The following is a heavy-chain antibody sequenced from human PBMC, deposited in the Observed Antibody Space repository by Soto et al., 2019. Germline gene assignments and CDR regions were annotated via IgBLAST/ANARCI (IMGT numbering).Heavy chain of an antibody. CDR1: GFTFSSYT. CDR2: ISYDGRNI. V-gene: IGHV3-30*04. CDR3: ARGGDWLRFSGYFDY. Sequence: PVGSLRLSCAASGFTFSSYTIHWVRQAPGKGLEWVTVISYDGRNIFYADSVKDRFTISRDDSENTVYLQMNSLRTEDTAVYYCARGGDWLRFSGYFDYWGQGTLVTVSS. D-gene: IGHD5-12*01. J-gene: IGHJ4*02.